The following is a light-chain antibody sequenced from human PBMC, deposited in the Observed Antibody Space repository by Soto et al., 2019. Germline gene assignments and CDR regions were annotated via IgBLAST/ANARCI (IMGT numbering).Light chain of an antibody. CDR3: QQSYNAPFN. Sequence: DIQMTHSPSPLSSSVVYRITITCRASQTIARYLNWFQQKSGQPPKLLVYAASTLRHGVPSRFSASGSGSDFTLTINSLQPEDLATYYCQQSYNAPFNFGPGTKVDIK. J-gene: IGKJ3*01. V-gene: IGKV1-39*01. CDR2: AAS. CDR1: QTIARY.